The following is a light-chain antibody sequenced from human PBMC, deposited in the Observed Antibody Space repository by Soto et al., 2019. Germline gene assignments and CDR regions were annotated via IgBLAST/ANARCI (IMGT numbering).Light chain of an antibody. CDR1: QSISSW. Sequence: IQMTHSPSTLSASIGDRVNITCRASQSISSWLAWYQQKPGKAPKVLIYKASNLESGVPSRFSGSGSETEFTLTISSLQPDDFATYYCQQYSDYSRTFGQGTKVDIK. CDR3: QQYSDYSRT. V-gene: IGKV1-5*03. J-gene: IGKJ1*01. CDR2: KAS.